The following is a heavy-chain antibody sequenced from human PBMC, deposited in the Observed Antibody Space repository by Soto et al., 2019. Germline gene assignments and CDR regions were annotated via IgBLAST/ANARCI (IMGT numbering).Heavy chain of an antibody. CDR3: AKTIVGGTLHAFVI. CDR1: GFTFSTYA. V-gene: IGHV3-23*01. CDR2: ISTAGST. J-gene: IGHJ3*02. Sequence: EVQLLESGGRLVHPGGSLRLSCAASGFTFSTYAMNWVRQAPGKGLEWVSTISTAGSTYYADSVKGRFTISRDNSRNTAYLQMSSVRAEDTALYYCAKTIVGGTLHAFVIWGQGTVVTVSS. D-gene: IGHD1-26*01.